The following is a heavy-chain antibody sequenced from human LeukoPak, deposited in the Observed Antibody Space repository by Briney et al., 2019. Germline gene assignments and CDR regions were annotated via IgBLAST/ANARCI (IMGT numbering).Heavy chain of an antibody. J-gene: IGHJ6*03. V-gene: IGHV3-23*01. D-gene: IGHD6-13*01. CDR2: ISGSGGST. CDR3: AKMAPYSSSWLYYYYMDV. CDR1: GFTFSTYW. Sequence: GGSLRLSCAASGFTFSTYWMSWVRQAPGKGLEWVSAISGSGGSTYYADSVKGRFTISRDNSKNTLYLQMNSLRAEDTAVYYCAKMAPYSSSWLYYYYMDVWGKGTTVTVSS.